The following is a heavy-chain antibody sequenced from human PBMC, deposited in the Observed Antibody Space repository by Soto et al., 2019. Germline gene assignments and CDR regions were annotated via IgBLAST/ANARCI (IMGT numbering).Heavy chain of an antibody. D-gene: IGHD5-12*01. V-gene: IGHV3-11*01. Sequence: GALRLSCAASGFTFSDYYMSWIRQAPGKGLEWVSYISSSGSTIYYADSVKGRFTISRDNAKNSLYLQMNSLRAEDTAVYYCARDTAMKYSGYDGWGQGTLVTVSS. CDR1: GFTFSDYY. CDR2: ISSSGSTI. J-gene: IGHJ4*02. CDR3: ARDTAMKYSGYDG.